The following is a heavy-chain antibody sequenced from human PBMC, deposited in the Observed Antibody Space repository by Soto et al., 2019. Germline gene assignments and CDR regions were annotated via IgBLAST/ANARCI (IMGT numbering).Heavy chain of an antibody. V-gene: IGHV1-69*13. CDR2: SIPIFGTA. J-gene: IGHJ3*02. D-gene: IGHD3-10*01. CDR3: AGARVFLGFREI. CDR1: GGTFSSYA. Sequence: SVKVSCKASGGTFSSYAISWVRQAPGQGLEWMGGSIPIFGTANYAQKFQGRVTITADESTSTAYMELSSLRSEDTAVYYCAGARVFLGFREIWGQGTMVTVSS.